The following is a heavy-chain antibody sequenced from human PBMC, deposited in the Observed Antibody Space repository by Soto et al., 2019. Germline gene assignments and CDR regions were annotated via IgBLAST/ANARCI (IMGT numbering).Heavy chain of an antibody. V-gene: IGHV4-39*01. J-gene: IGHJ6*02. Sequence: QLQLQESGPGLVKPSETLTLTCTVSGGSISSSSYYWGWIRQPPGKGMEWIGSIYYSGSSYYNPSLKSRFTISVDRSTNQFSLKLSSVTAADTAVYYCAGQQLVHYYYGMDVWGQGTTVTVSS. CDR1: GGSISSSSYY. CDR3: AGQQLVHYYYGMDV. CDR2: IYYSGSS. D-gene: IGHD6-13*01.